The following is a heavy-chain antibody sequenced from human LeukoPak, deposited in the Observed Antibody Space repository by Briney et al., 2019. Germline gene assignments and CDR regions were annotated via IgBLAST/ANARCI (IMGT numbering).Heavy chain of an antibody. CDR1: GGSISSGGYY. CDR2: IYTSGST. Sequence: SQTLSLTCTVSGGSISSGGYYWSWIRQPPGKGLEWIGRIYTSGSTNYNPSLKSRVTMSVDTSKNQFSLKLSSVTAADTAVYYCAAEINHRYCSSTSCPSGAFDIWGQGTMVTVSS. D-gene: IGHD2-2*01. CDR3: AAEINHRYCSSTSCPSGAFDI. V-gene: IGHV4-61*02. J-gene: IGHJ3*02.